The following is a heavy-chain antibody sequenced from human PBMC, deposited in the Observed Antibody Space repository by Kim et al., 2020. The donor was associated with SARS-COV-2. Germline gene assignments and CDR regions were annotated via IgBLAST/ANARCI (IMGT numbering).Heavy chain of an antibody. CDR1: GLTFNNYA. CDR3: AKFAREAHTLNEFDY. J-gene: IGHJ4*02. Sequence: GGSLRLSCAVSGLTFNNYAMSWVRQAPGKGLEWVSAISGSGGSAYYADSVKGRFTISRDNSKNTVSLQMNSLRAEDTAVYYCAKFAREAHTLNEFDYWGQGTLVTVSS. V-gene: IGHV3-23*01. D-gene: IGHD1-1*01. CDR2: ISGSGGSA.